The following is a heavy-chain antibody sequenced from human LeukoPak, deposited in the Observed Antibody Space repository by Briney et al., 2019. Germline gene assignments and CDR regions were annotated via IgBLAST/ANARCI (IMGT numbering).Heavy chain of an antibody. V-gene: IGHV4-38-2*02. CDR1: GYSISSGYY. Sequence: SETLSLTCTVSGYSISSGYYWGWIRQPPGKGLEWIGSIYHSGSTYYNPSLKSRVTISVDTSKNQFSLKLNSVTAADTAVYYCAREGLIAAENWFDPWGQGTLVTVSS. CDR3: AREGLIAAENWFDP. D-gene: IGHD6-13*01. CDR2: IYHSGST. J-gene: IGHJ5*02.